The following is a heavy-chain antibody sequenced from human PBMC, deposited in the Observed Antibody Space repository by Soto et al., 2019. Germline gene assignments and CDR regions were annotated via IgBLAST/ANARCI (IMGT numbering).Heavy chain of an antibody. CDR3: AGQTFTIAAASYGRSNWFDP. J-gene: IGHJ5*02. V-gene: IGHV4-39*01. CDR2: IYFTGNT. CDR1: GGSITSSSHL. Sequence: KPSETLSLTCTASGGSITSSSHLWGWVRQPPGKGLEWIGTIYFTGNTYYTPSLKSRLTMSIDTSKNEFSLRLNSVTAADTAVYYCAGQTFTIAAASYGRSNWFDPWGPGTLVTVSS. D-gene: IGHD6-25*01.